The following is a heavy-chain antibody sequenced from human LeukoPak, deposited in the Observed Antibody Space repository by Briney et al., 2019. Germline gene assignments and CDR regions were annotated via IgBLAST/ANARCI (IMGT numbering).Heavy chain of an antibody. J-gene: IGHJ4*02. V-gene: IGHV3-7*01. CDR3: ARLGARQMLEY. Sequence: GGSLRPSCAASEFTFSSYWMSWVRQAPGKGLEWVANIKQDGGQIYYLESVKGRFTVSRDNAKNSLYLQMNSLRAEDTAVYYCARLGARQMLEYWGQGTLVTVSS. CDR1: EFTFSSYW. D-gene: IGHD4-17*01. CDR2: IKQDGGQI.